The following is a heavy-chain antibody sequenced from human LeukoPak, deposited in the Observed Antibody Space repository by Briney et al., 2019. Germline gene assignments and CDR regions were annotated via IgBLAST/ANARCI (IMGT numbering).Heavy chain of an antibody. D-gene: IGHD3-10*01. CDR2: ISWNSGSI. J-gene: IGHJ4*02. CDR1: GFTFSSYN. V-gene: IGHV3-9*01. Sequence: GGSLRLSCAASGFTFSSYNMNWVRQAPGKGLEWVSGISWNSGSIGYADSVKGRFTISRDNAKNSLYLQMNSLRAEDTALYYCAKDPYGSGSCPHYFDYWGQGTLVTVSS. CDR3: AKDPYGSGSCPHYFDY.